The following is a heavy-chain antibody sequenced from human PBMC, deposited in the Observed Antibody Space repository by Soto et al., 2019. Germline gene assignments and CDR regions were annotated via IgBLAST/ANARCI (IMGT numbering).Heavy chain of an antibody. CDR2: ISSSSSYI. CDR3: ARDVRGRGGWSPRDY. Sequence: GGSLRLSCAASGFTFSSYSMNWVRQAPGKGLEWVSSISSSSSYIYYADSVKGRFTISRDNAKNSLYLQMNSLRAEDTAVYYCARDVRGRGGWSPRDYWGQGTLVTVSS. D-gene: IGHD6-19*01. V-gene: IGHV3-21*01. CDR1: GFTFSSYS. J-gene: IGHJ4*02.